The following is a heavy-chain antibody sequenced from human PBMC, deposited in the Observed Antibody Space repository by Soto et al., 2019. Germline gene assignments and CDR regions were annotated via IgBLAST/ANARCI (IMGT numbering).Heavy chain of an antibody. D-gene: IGHD6-6*01. V-gene: IGHV3-9*01. CDR3: AKDHMWGGDSTSYYFES. CDR1: GFTFDDYA. J-gene: IGHJ4*02. Sequence: EVQLVESGGGLVQPGRSLRLSCAASGFTFDDYAMHWVRQAPGKGLEWVSGISWNSGSIGYADSVKGRFTISRDNGKSSLYLQLSSLRADDTALYCCAKDHMWGGDSTSYYFESWGQGTLVTVSS. CDR2: ISWNSGSI.